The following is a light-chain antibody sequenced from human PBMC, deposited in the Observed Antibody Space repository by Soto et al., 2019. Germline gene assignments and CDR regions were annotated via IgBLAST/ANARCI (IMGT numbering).Light chain of an antibody. CDR3: QQYYSTPRT. V-gene: IGKV4-1*01. J-gene: IGKJ1*01. CDR2: WAS. Sequence: DIVMTQSPDSLAVSLGESATINCKSSQSVLYSSNNKNYLAWYQQKPGQPPKLLIYWASTRESGVTDRFSGSGSGTDFPITISSLQAEDVAVYYCQQYYSTPRTFGQGTKVDIK. CDR1: QSVLYSSNNKNY.